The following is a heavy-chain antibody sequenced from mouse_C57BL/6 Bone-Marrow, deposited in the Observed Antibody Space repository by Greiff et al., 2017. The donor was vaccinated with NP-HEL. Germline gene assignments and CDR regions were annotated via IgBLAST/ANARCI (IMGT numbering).Heavy chain of an antibody. CDR3: ARDLITTVVAPGFDY. Sequence: LQESGPGLVKPSQSLSLSCSVTGYSITSGYYWNWIRQFPGNKLEWMGYISYDGSNNYNQSLKNRISITRDTSKNQFFLKLNSVTTEDTATYYCARDLITTVVAPGFDYWGQGTTLTVSS. CDR2: ISYDGSN. D-gene: IGHD1-1*01. V-gene: IGHV3-6*01. CDR1: GYSITSGYY. J-gene: IGHJ2*01.